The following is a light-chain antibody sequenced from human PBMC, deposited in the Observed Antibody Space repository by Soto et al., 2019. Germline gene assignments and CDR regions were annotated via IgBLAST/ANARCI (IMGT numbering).Light chain of an antibody. CDR3: MQGTHWPWT. V-gene: IGKV2-30*02. J-gene: IGKJ1*01. CDR1: QSRAHSDGNTY. Sequence: DVVMTQPPLFLPVTLGQPASISCRSSQSRAHSDGNTYLNWFQQRPGQSPRRLIYKVSNRDSGVPDRFSGSGSGTDFTLKISRVEAEDVAVYYCMQGTHWPWTFGQGTKVEIK. CDR2: KVS.